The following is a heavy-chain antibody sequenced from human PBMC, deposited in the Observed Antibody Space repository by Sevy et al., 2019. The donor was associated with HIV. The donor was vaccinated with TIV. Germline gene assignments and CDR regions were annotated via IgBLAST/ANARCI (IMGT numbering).Heavy chain of an antibody. CDR3: AKDLMGNGYNYDYYYYYGMDV. J-gene: IGHJ6*02. Sequence: GGSLRLSCAASGFTFSSYGMHWVRQAPGKGLEWVAVISYDGSNKYYADSVKGRFTISRDNSKNTLYLQMNSLRAEDTAVYYCAKDLMGNGYNYDYYYYYGMDVSGQGTAVTVSS. D-gene: IGHD5-12*01. V-gene: IGHV3-30*18. CDR2: ISYDGSNK. CDR1: GFTFSSYG.